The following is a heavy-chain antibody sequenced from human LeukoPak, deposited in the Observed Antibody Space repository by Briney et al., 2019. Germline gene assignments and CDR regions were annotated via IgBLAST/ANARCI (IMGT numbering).Heavy chain of an antibody. CDR1: GFTFSDYY. V-gene: IGHV3-11*06. Sequence: GGSLRLSCETSGFTFSDYYMSWIRQAPGKGLEWVSDISSTGSHTNYADSVKGRFTISRDNAKNSLYLLLNSLRAEDTAVYYCARGGRGYGGYGPRSDYSGQGTLVTVSS. J-gene: IGHJ4*02. CDR3: ARGGRGYGGYGPRSDY. D-gene: IGHD5-12*01. CDR2: ISSTGSHT.